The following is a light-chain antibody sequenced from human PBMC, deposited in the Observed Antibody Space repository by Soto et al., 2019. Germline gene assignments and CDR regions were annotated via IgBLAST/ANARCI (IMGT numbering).Light chain of an antibody. CDR1: QSVDIN. J-gene: IGKJ1*01. V-gene: IGKV3-15*01. CDR3: QQYRSWPRT. Sequence: EIVLTQSPATLSVSPCERVTLSCRASQSVDINLAWYQQKPGQAPRLLIYGASTRATDMPGRFSGRGAGAEFTLTISSLQSEDFAVYYCQQYRSWPRTFGQGTKVDIK. CDR2: GAS.